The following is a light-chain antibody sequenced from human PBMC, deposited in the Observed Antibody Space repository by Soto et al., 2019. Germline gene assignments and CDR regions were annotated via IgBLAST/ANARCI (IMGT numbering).Light chain of an antibody. CDR2: LGD. J-gene: IGLJ1*01. CDR3: AAWDDHLNAYV. CDR1: TSNIGTFY. Sequence: QSVLTQPPSASSTPGQTVTISCSGSTSNIGTFYVYWYQHLPGTAPKLLIYLGDQRASGVSDRFSGSKSVTSASLAINGLRSDDEADYYCAAWDDHLNAYVFGSGTKLTVL. V-gene: IGLV1-47*02.